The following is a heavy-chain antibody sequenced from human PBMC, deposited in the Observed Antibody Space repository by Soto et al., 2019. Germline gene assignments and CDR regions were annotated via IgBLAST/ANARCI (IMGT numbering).Heavy chain of an antibody. J-gene: IGHJ6*02. Sequence: RGESLKISCKGSGYSFTSYWISWVRQMPGKGLEWMGRIDPSDSYTNYSPSFQGHVTISADKSISTAYLQWSSLKASDTAMYYCARQQQLVLPYYYYYYGMDVWGQGTTVTVSS. CDR1: GYSFTSYW. V-gene: IGHV5-10-1*01. CDR2: IDPSDSYT. CDR3: ARQQQLVLPYYYYYYGMDV. D-gene: IGHD6-13*01.